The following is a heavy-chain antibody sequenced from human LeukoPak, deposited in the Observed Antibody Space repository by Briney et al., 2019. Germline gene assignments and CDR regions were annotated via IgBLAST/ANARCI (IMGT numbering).Heavy chain of an antibody. Sequence: GGSLRLSCAASGFTFSSYEMNWVRQAPGKGREWVSYISSSGSTIYYADSVKGRFTISRDNAKNSLYLQMNSLKTEDTAVYYCTTYMYYDILTGYDYYYYMDVWGKGTTVTISS. CDR1: GFTFSSYE. CDR3: TTYMYYDILTGYDYYYYMDV. CDR2: ISSSGSTI. V-gene: IGHV3-48*03. D-gene: IGHD3-9*01. J-gene: IGHJ6*03.